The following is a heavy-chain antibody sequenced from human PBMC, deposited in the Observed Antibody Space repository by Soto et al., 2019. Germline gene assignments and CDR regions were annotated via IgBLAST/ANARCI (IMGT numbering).Heavy chain of an antibody. V-gene: IGHV4-59*01. CDR3: ARDYYGSGSPPLGY. CDR2: IYYSGST. J-gene: IGHJ4*02. CDR1: GGSISSYY. D-gene: IGHD3-10*01. Sequence: QVQLQESGPGLVKPSETLSLTCTVSGGSISSYYWSWIRQPPGKGLEWIGFIYYSGSTNYNPSLKSLVTISVDTSKNQFSLKLSSVTAADTAVYYCARDYYGSGSPPLGYWGQGTLVTVSS.